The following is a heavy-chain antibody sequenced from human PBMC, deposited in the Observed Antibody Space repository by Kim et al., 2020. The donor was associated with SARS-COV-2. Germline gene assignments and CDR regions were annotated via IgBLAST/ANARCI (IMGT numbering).Heavy chain of an antibody. J-gene: IGHJ4*02. CDR1: GFTFDDYA. D-gene: IGHD2-15*01. Sequence: GGSLRLSCAASGFTFDDYAMHWVRQAPGKGLEWGSGISWNSGSIGYADSVKGRFTISRDNAKNSLYLQMNSLRAEDTALYYCAKDIGGSDCSGGSCYSWDYWGQGTLVTVSS. CDR2: ISWNSGSI. V-gene: IGHV3-9*01. CDR3: AKDIGGSDCSGGSCYSWDY.